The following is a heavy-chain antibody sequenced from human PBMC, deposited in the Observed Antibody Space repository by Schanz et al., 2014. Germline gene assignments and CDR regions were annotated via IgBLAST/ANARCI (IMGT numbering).Heavy chain of an antibody. CDR2: INPSGGST. D-gene: IGHD6-19*01. V-gene: IGHV1-46*01. J-gene: IGHJ4*02. CDR3: ARGGYSSGWYDRDIAHFDY. CDR1: GYTFTTYY. Sequence: QVQLVQSGAEVKKPGASVKVSCKASGYTFTTYYMLWVRQAPGQGLEWMGIINPSGGSTRYGQKCQGRITVTTDTSTSTVYLELSSLRSDDTAVYYCARGGYSSGWYDRDIAHFDYWGQGTLVTVSS.